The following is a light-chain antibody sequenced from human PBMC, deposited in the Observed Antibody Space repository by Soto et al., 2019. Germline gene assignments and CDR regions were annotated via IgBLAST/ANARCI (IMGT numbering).Light chain of an antibody. V-gene: IGKV3-20*01. J-gene: IGKJ1*01. CDR2: GAS. CDR1: QNVHTNF. CDR3: QQYGSSPPWT. Sequence: EIVLTQSPGTLSLSPGERAALSCRGSQNVHTNFLAWYQQNPGQAPRLLIYGASSRATGIPDRFSGSGSGTDCTLTISRLEPEDFAVYYCQQYGSSPPWTFGQGTKVEIK.